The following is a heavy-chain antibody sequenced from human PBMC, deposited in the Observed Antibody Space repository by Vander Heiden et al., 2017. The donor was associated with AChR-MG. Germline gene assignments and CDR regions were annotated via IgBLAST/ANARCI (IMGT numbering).Heavy chain of an antibody. D-gene: IGHD2-15*01. Sequence: QVQLVQPGAEVKKPGASVTVSCKASGYPFPGYYMHWVRQAPGQGLEWMGWSNPNSGGTNYAQKFQGRVTMTRDTSISTAYMELSRLRSDDTAVYYCARLIVVVVAATRYNWFDPWGQGTLVTVSS. CDR1: GYPFPGYY. J-gene: IGHJ5*02. CDR2: SNPNSGGT. V-gene: IGHV1-2*02. CDR3: ARLIVVVVAATRYNWFDP.